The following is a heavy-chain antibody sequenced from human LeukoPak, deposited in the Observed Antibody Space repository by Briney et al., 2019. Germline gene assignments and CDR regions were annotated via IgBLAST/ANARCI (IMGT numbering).Heavy chain of an antibody. CDR3: ATGYSASVRRPLDS. V-gene: IGHV3-23*01. J-gene: IGHJ5*01. D-gene: IGHD3-22*01. CDR1: GLTFSNYA. CDR2: ISGRGGNT. Sequence: PGGSLRLSCAASGLTFSNYALTWIRQAPGKGLEWVSSISGRGGNTYYADSVKGRFTISRDDSKNTLFLQMNSLRAEDTAVYYCATGYSASVRRPLDSWGQGTLVTVSS.